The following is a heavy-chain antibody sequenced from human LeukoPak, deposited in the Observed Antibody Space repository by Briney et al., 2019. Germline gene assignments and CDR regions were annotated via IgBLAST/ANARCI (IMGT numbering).Heavy chain of an antibody. CDR3: ARFPYYYDSSGYSTLNWFGP. D-gene: IGHD3-22*01. Sequence: SETLSLTCTVSGGSISSGDYYWSWIRQPPGKGLEWIGYIYYSGSTYYNPSLKSRVTISVDTSKNQFSLKLSSVTAADTAVYYCARFPYYYDSSGYSTLNWFGPWGQGTLVTVSS. CDR2: IYYSGST. V-gene: IGHV4-30-4*08. CDR1: GGSISSGDYY. J-gene: IGHJ5*02.